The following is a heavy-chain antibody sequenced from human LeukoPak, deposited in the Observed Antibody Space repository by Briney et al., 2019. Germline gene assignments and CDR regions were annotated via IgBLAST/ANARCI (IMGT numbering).Heavy chain of an antibody. V-gene: IGHV3-7*01. Sequence: PGGSLRLSCAASGFTFSKSWMSWARQAPGKGLECVANIKPDGTEKYYVDSVKGRFTISRDNANNSLSLQMNSLRAEDTAVYYCARYYYRSESCYNPLDYWGQGTLVTVSS. CDR3: ARYYYRSESCYNPLDY. J-gene: IGHJ4*02. CDR1: GFTFSKSW. CDR2: IKPDGTEK. D-gene: IGHD3-10*01.